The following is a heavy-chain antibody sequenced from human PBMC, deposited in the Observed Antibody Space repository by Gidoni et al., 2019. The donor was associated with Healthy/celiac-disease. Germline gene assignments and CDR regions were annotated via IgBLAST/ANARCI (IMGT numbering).Heavy chain of an antibody. V-gene: IGHV5-51*03. D-gene: IGHD2-15*01. CDR3: ARVDCSGGSCPGWFDP. Sequence: EVQLVQSGAEVKKPGESLTISCKGSGYSFTSYWIGWVRQMPGKGLEWMGIIYPGDSDTRYSPSFQGQVTISADKSISTAYLQWSSLKASDTAMYYCARVDCSGGSCPGWFDPWGQGTLVTVSS. CDR2: IYPGDSDT. CDR1: GYSFTSYW. J-gene: IGHJ5*02.